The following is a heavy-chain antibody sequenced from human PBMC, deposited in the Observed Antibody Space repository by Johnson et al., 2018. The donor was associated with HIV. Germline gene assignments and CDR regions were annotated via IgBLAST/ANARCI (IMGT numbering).Heavy chain of an antibody. CDR2: ISYDGSNK. Sequence: SGGGVVQPGRSLRLSCAASGFTFSRYGMHWVRQAPGKGLEWVAVISYDGSNKYYADSVKGRFTISRDNSKNTLYLQMNSLRAEDTAVYYCAREFSFTPEAFDIWGQGTMVTVSS. CDR1: GFTFSRYG. CDR3: AREFSFTPEAFDI. J-gene: IGHJ3*02. D-gene: IGHD1-14*01. V-gene: IGHV3-30*19.